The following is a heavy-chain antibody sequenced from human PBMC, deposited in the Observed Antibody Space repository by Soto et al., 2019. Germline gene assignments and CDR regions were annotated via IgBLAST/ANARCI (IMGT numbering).Heavy chain of an antibody. Sequence: PGGSLRLSCAASGFSFSSYAMHWVRQAPGKGLEWVAVISYDGSNKYYADPVKGRFTISRDNSKNTLYLQMKSLRAEDTAVYYCARGGYYDSSGYFDYWGQGTLVTVSS. D-gene: IGHD3-22*01. J-gene: IGHJ4*02. CDR2: ISYDGSNK. V-gene: IGHV3-30-3*01. CDR1: GFSFSSYA. CDR3: ARGGYYDSSGYFDY.